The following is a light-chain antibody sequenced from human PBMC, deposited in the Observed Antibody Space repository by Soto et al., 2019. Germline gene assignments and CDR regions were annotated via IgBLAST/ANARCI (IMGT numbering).Light chain of an antibody. Sequence: QSVLTQPPSISGAPGQRVTITCTGRDSNIGASYDVNWYQHLPGAAPNLLIYETDNRPSGVPDRFSASRSGASASLAIDKLQTGDEGDYYCQSYGSGLSVVFGGGTKLTVL. CDR3: QSYGSGLSVV. V-gene: IGLV1-40*01. J-gene: IGLJ2*01. CDR1: DSNIGASYD. CDR2: ETD.